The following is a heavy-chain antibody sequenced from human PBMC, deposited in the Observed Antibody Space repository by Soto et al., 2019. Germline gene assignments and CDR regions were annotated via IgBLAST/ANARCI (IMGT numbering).Heavy chain of an antibody. Sequence: PSETLSLPWGVYGGFPSESYWTWIRQPPGMGLEWIGEINHVGGTNYNPSLEGRVTMSVDASQNQFSLRLISVTAADTAMYFCVRIRYQLPSSVPLLAPWGQGTPVTVSS. D-gene: IGHD3-16*01. CDR3: VRIRYQLPSSVPLLAP. V-gene: IGHV4-34*01. J-gene: IGHJ5*02. CDR1: GGFPSESY. CDR2: INHVGGT.